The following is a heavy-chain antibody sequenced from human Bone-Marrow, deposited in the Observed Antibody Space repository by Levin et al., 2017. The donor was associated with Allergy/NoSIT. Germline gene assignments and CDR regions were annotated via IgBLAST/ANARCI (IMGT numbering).Heavy chain of an antibody. V-gene: IGHV1-8*02. CDR3: ARGVLTGYWAINWFGT. CDR2: VNPTSGNT. CDR1: GYNFTSFD. J-gene: IGHJ5*02. D-gene: IGHD3-9*01. Sequence: GESLKISCKASGYNFTSFDIHWVRQATGQGLEWMGWVNPTSGNTGYTEKFKGRISMTTNASMDTAYLELRSLTSDDTAVYYCARGVLTGYWAINWFGTWGQGTLVTVSS.